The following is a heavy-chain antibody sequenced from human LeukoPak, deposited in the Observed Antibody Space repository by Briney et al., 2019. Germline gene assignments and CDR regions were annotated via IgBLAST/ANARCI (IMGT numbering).Heavy chain of an antibody. CDR1: GFTFSNYW. J-gene: IGHJ4*02. CDR2: IKQDGSEK. V-gene: IGHV3-7*01. CDR3: ARERGSRSLDY. Sequence: GGSLRLSCAASGFTFSNYWMTWVRQAPGKGLEWVANIKQDGSEKYYVDSVKGRFTISRDNAKNSLNLQMNSLRGEDTAVYYCARERGSRSLDYWGQGTLVTVSS. D-gene: IGHD3-10*01.